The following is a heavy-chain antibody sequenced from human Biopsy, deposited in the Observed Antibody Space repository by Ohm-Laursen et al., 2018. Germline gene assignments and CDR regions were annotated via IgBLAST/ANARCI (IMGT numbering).Heavy chain of an antibody. Sequence: LSLTCAASGLIFSDYYMSWIRQAPGKGLEWIAYISARDGVVYYADSVKGRFTISRDNTSNSLYLQMTSLRPEDTAVFYCARGKYKDFSTGLPRPYHYTLDFWGPGTTVTVSS. D-gene: IGHD3-22*01. CDR2: ISARDGVV. CDR3: ARGKYKDFSTGLPRPYHYTLDF. V-gene: IGHV3-11*01. CDR1: GLIFSDYY. J-gene: IGHJ6*02.